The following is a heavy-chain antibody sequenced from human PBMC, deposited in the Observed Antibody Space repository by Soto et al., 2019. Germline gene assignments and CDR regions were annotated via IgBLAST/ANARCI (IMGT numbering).Heavy chain of an antibody. D-gene: IGHD6-19*01. CDR2: ISGGGGNT. CDR1: GLTFSSYA. V-gene: IGHV3-23*01. Sequence: EVQLLESGGGLVQPGGSLRLSCAASGLTFSSYAMSWVRQTPGKGREWVSGISGGGGNTYYADSVTGRFTISRDNSRNTLYLQMNSLRAADTAIYYCAKDRGAGGRFSGIAVAGIPSWGQGTLVPVSS. CDR3: AKDRGAGGRFSGIAVAGIPS. J-gene: IGHJ5*02.